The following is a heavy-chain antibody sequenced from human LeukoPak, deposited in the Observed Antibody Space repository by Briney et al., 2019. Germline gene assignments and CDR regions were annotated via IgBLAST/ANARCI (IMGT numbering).Heavy chain of an antibody. CDR3: ARVFFGEFLFDY. CDR1: EFSVGSNY. J-gene: IGHJ4*02. V-gene: IGHV3-66*01. Sequence: GGSLRLSCAASEFSVGSNYMTWVRQALGKGLEWVSLIYSGGSTYYADSVKGRFTISRDNSKNTLYLQMNSLRAEDTAVYYCARVFFGEFLFDYWGQGTLVTVSS. D-gene: IGHD3-10*01. CDR2: IYSGGST.